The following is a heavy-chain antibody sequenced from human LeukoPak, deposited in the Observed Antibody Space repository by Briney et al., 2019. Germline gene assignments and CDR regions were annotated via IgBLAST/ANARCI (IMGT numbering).Heavy chain of an antibody. CDR3: ANVGQWLLGHAFDI. Sequence: PGGSLRLSCAASGFTFSSYWMSWVRQAPGKGLEWVANIKQDGSEKYYVDSVKGRFTISRDNAKNSLYLQMNSLRAEDTAVYYCANVGQWLLGHAFDIWGQGTMVTVSS. CDR1: GFTFSSYW. CDR2: IKQDGSEK. D-gene: IGHD6-19*01. J-gene: IGHJ3*02. V-gene: IGHV3-7*03.